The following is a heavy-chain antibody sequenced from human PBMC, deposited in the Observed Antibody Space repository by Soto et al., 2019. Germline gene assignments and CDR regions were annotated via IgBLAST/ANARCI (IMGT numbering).Heavy chain of an antibody. D-gene: IGHD6-13*01. J-gene: IGHJ5*02. CDR2: IYYSGNT. CDR1: GGSISSNDFY. CDR3: ARLSGSWQSWFDP. Sequence: QVQLQESGPGLVKPSQTLSLTCIVSGGSISSNDFYWSWIRQHPGKGLEWIGYIYYSGNTYYNPSLKRRVTILVETSKNQFSLKVSSLTAADTAVYYCARLSGSWQSWFDPRGQGTLVTVSS. V-gene: IGHV4-31*03.